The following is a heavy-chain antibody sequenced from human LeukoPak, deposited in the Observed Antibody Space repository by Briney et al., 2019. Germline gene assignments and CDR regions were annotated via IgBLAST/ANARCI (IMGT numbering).Heavy chain of an antibody. CDR1: GFTFSSCW. Sequence: QSGGSLRLSCAASGFTFSSCWMQWVRQAPGKGLVWVSRIDGDGSSTNYADSVKGRFTISRDNAKNTLYLQMNSLRAEDTAVYYCARGYSGYFYYWGQGTLVTVSS. V-gene: IGHV3-74*01. CDR2: IDGDGSST. J-gene: IGHJ4*02. D-gene: IGHD5-12*01. CDR3: ARGYSGYFYY.